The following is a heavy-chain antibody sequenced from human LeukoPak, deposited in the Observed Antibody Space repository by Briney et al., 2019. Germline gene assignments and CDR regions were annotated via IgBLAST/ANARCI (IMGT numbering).Heavy chain of an antibody. CDR1: GYGFNSHW. J-gene: IGHJ3*01. D-gene: IGHD1-26*01. Sequence: GESLKISCKGSGYGFNSHWIGWVRQMPGKGLEWMGIIYPGDSDTRYSPSFQGQVTISVDKSINPAYLQWRSLKASDTAMYYCARRLPTVGTTGGGFDVWGQGTLVTVLS. CDR2: IYPGDSDT. V-gene: IGHV5-51*01. CDR3: ARRLPTVGTTGGGFDV.